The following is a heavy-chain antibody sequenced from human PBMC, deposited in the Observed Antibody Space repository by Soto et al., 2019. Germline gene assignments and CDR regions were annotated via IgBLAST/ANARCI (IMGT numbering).Heavy chain of an antibody. CDR1: GGSVSSSNYY. V-gene: IGHV4-39*01. CDR2: IYYSGST. J-gene: IGHJ6*02. CDR3: ARRVDAPRYFGLDV. D-gene: IGHD1-1*01. Sequence: QLQLQESGPGLVKSSETLSLTCTVSGGSVSSSNYYWGWVRQPPGKALEWVGCIYYSGSTNYNPSFRSRVTISIDMSKNQFSLELSSLTAADTALYFCARRVDAPRYFGLDVWGQGTTVTISS.